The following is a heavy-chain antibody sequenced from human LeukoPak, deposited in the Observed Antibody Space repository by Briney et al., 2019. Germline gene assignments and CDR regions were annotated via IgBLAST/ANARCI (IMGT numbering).Heavy chain of an antibody. CDR3: ASVDGRGSDPYYYYYGMDV. J-gene: IGHJ6*02. D-gene: IGHD3-10*01. CDR2: ISSSSSYI. Sequence: GGSLRLSCAASGFTFSSYSMNWVRQAPGKGLEWVSSISSSSSYIYYADSVKGRFTISRDNAKNSLYLQMNSLRAEDTAVYYCASVDGRGSDPYYYYYGMDVWGQGTTVTVSS. V-gene: IGHV3-21*01. CDR1: GFTFSSYS.